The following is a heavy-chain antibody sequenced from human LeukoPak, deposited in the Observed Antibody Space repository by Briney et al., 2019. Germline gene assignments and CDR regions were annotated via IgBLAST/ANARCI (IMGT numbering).Heavy chain of an antibody. J-gene: IGHJ4*02. CDR2: ISSNGGST. V-gene: IGHV3-64*01. Sequence: WGSLRLSCAASGFTFSSYAMHWVRQAPGKGLEYVSAISSNGGSTYYANSVKGRFTISRDNSKNTLYLQMGSLRAEDTAVYYCARDDAAAGTPLDYWGQGTLVTVSS. CDR1: GFTFSSYA. D-gene: IGHD6-13*01. CDR3: ARDDAAAGTPLDY.